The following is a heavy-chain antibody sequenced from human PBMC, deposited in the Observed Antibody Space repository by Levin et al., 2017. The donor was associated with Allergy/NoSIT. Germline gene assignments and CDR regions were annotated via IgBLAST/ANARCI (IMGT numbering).Heavy chain of an antibody. V-gene: IGHV4-30-4*01. Sequence: SQTLSLTCTVSGGSISSGDYYWSWIRQPPGKGLEWIGYIYYSGNTYYNPSLKSRVTISVDTSKNQFSLKLSSVTAADTAVYYCARRAGSGAFDIWGQGTMVTVSS. D-gene: IGHD3-10*01. J-gene: IGHJ3*02. CDR1: GGSISSGDYY. CDR3: ARRAGSGAFDI. CDR2: IYYSGNT.